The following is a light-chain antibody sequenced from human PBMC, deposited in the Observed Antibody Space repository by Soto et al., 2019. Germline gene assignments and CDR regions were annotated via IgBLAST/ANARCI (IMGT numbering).Light chain of an antibody. Sequence: QSALTRPASMSGSTGQSITNYCTGTSTDVGGYNFVSWYQHHPGKAPKLMICDVNNRPSGVSNRFSGSKSGNTASLTISGLQAEDEADYYCSSYTSGNTLVFGTGTKVTVL. V-gene: IGLV2-14*03. J-gene: IGLJ1*01. CDR1: STDVGGYNF. CDR3: SSYTSGNTLV. CDR2: DVN.